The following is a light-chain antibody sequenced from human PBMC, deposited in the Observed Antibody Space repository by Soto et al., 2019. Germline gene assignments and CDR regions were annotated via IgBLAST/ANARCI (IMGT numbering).Light chain of an antibody. J-gene: IGLJ3*02. CDR3: QSYDSSLSGWV. V-gene: IGLV1-40*01. CDR2: DNS. Sequence: QSVLTQPPSVSGAPGQRVTISCTGSTGYDVHWYQQFPGTAPKRLIHDNSIRPSGVPDRFSGSKSGTSASLAITGLQAEDEADYYCQSYDSSLSGWVFGGGTKVTVL. CDR1: TGYD.